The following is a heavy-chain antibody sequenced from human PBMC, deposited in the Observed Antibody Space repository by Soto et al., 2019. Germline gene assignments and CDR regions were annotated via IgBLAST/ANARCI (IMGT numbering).Heavy chain of an antibody. D-gene: IGHD3-10*01. CDR3: ARVTYYYGSGSMGFDY. Sequence: EVQLVESGGGLIQPGGSLRLSCAASGFTVSSNYMSWVRQAPGKGLEWVSVIYSGGSTYYADSVKGRFTISRDNSKNTLYLQMNSLRAEDTAVYYCARVTYYYGSGSMGFDYWGQGTLVTVSS. CDR1: GFTVSSNY. V-gene: IGHV3-53*01. J-gene: IGHJ4*02. CDR2: IYSGGST.